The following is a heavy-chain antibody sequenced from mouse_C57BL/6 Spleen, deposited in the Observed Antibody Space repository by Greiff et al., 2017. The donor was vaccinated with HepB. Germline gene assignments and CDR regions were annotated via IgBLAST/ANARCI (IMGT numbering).Heavy chain of an antibody. CDR3: ARQDIGFYYFDY. D-gene: IGHD2-14*01. Sequence: EVKLVESGGGLVKPGGSLKLSCAASGFTFSSYTMSWVRQTPEKRLEWVATISGGGGNTYYPDSVKGRFTISRDNAKNTLYLQMSSLRSEDTALYYCARQDIGFYYFDYWGQGTTLTVSS. CDR2: ISGGGGNT. V-gene: IGHV5-9*01. J-gene: IGHJ2*01. CDR1: GFTFSSYT.